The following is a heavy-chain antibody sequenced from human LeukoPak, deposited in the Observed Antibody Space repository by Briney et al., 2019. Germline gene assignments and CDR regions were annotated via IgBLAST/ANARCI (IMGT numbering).Heavy chain of an antibody. V-gene: IGHV4-39*01. CDR1: GGSISSSSYY. J-gene: IGHJ4*02. Sequence: PSETLSLTCTVFGGSISSSSYYWGWIRQPPGKGLEWFGSIYYSGSTYYNPSLKSRVTISVDTSKNQFSLKLSSVTAADTAVYYCAGGAGYSSGWYVYWGQGTLVTVSS. D-gene: IGHD6-19*01. CDR3: AGGAGYSSGWYVY. CDR2: IYYSGST.